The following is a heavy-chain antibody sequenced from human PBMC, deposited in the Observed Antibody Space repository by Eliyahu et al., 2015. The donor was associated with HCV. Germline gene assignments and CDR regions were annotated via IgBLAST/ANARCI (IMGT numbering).Heavy chain of an antibody. J-gene: IGHJ6*02. CDR2: INPNSGGT. CDR3: ASAIRFLEWLLGYYYGMDV. Sequence: QVQLVQSGAXVKKPGASVKVSCKASGYTFTGYXMPGVRQAPGQGLEWMGWINPNSGGTNXAQKFQGRVTMTRDTSISTAYMELSRLRSDDTAVYYCASAIRFLEWLLGYYYGMDVWGQGTTVTVSS. V-gene: IGHV1-2*02. D-gene: IGHD3-3*01. CDR1: GYTFTGYX.